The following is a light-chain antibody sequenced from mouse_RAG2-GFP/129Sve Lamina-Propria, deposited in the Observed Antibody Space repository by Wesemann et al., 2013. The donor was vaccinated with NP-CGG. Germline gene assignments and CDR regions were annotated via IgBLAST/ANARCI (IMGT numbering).Light chain of an antibody. Sequence: DIVMTQSQKFMSTSVGDRVSVTCKASQNVGTNVAWYQQKPGQSPKALIYSASYRYSGVPDRFTGSGSGTDFTLTISSVQAEDLAVYYCHQYLSSLTFGGGTKLEIK. J-gene: IGKJ2*01. V-gene: IGKV6-15*01. CDR3: HQYLSSLT. CDR1: QNVGTN. CDR2: SAS.